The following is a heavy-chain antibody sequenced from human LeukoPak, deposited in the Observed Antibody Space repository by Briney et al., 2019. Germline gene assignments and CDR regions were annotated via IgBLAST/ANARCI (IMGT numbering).Heavy chain of an antibody. Sequence: PSETLSLTCTVSGDSISNYYWSWIRQPPGKGLEWIGYIYYSGSTAYSPSLKSRVTISVDTSKNQLYLKLRSVTAADTAVYYCARQDSGTYLNPLDIWGQGTVVTVSS. CDR3: ARQDSGTYLNPLDI. J-gene: IGHJ3*02. CDR2: IYYSGST. V-gene: IGHV4-59*08. CDR1: GDSISNYY. D-gene: IGHD1-26*01.